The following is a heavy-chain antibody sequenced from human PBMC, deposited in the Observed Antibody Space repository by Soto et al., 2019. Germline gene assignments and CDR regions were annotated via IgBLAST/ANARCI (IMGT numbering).Heavy chain of an antibody. CDR2: ITDSGGNT. V-gene: IGHV3-23*01. CDR3: ARSPTYYYDSSGSPKFDP. D-gene: IGHD3-22*01. Sequence: HPGGSLRLSCAASGFTFSTYVMSWVRQAPGKGLEWVSTITDSGGNTYYADSVRGRVTIPRDNSKSTLYLQLNSLRAEDTAVYYCARSPTYYYDSSGSPKFDPWGQGTLVTVSS. J-gene: IGHJ5*02. CDR1: GFTFSTYV.